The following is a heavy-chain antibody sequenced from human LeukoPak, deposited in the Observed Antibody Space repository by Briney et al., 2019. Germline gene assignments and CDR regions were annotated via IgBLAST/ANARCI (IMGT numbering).Heavy chain of an antibody. Sequence: GGSLRLSCAASGFTFSSYGMHWVRQAPGKGLEWVAVIRSDGSNKYYADSVKGRFTISRDNSKNTLYLQMNSLRVEDTAVYYCAKEIRVITGITLDYWGQGTLVTVSS. D-gene: IGHD3-16*01. CDR2: IRSDGSNK. CDR1: GFTFSSYG. J-gene: IGHJ4*02. CDR3: AKEIRVITGITLDY. V-gene: IGHV3-30*02.